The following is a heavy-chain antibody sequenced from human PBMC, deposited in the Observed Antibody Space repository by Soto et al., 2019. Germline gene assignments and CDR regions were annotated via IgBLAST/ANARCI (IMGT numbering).Heavy chain of an antibody. Sequence: GSLRLSCAASGFTFSSYWMSWVRQVPGKGLEWVANIKQDGSEKYYVDSVEGRFTISRDNAKNSLYLQMNSLRAEDTAVYYCASHIDRLFYYYYGMDVWGQGTTVTSP. CDR2: IKQDGSEK. CDR3: ASHIDRLFYYYYGMDV. V-gene: IGHV3-7*01. J-gene: IGHJ6*02. D-gene: IGHD3-22*01. CDR1: GFTFSSYW.